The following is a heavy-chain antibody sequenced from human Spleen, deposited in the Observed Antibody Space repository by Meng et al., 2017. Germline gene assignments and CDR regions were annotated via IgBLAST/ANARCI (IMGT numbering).Heavy chain of an antibody. D-gene: IGHD6-13*01. J-gene: IGHJ4*02. CDR3: ARELYISSWYNDY. CDR1: GGSISSSSYY. CDR2: IYYSGST. Sequence: SETLSLTCTVSGGSISSSSYYWGWIRQPPGKGLEWIGSIYYSGSTYYNPSLKSRVTISVDTSKNQFSLKLSSVTAADTAVYYCARELYISSWYNDYWGQGTLVTVSS. V-gene: IGHV4-39*07.